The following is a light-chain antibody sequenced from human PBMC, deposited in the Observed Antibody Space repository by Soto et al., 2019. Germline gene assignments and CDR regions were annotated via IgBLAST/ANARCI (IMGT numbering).Light chain of an antibody. Sequence: IVLTQSPGTLSLSPGERATLSCRASQTVNSRFLAWYQQKPGQAPRLLIYGASSRATGIPDRFSGSGSGTDFTLTINSLEPEDFAVYYCQQYGRSPPITFGQGTRLEIK. CDR3: QQYGRSPPIT. J-gene: IGKJ5*01. V-gene: IGKV3-20*01. CDR1: QTVNSRF. CDR2: GAS.